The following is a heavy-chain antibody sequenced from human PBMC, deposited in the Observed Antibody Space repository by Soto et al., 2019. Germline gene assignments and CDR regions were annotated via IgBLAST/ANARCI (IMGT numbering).Heavy chain of an antibody. V-gene: IGHV3-53*01. J-gene: IGHJ4*02. D-gene: IGHD5-18*01. CDR2: TYSGGST. CDR1: GFTVRSTY. Sequence: PGGSLRLSCAASGFTVRSTYMSWVRQAPGKGLEWASVTYSGGSTYYADSVKGRVTISRDNSKNTQYLQMNSLRAEDTAVYYCARSGYSYGPVDYWGQGTLVTVSS. CDR3: ARSGYSYGPVDY.